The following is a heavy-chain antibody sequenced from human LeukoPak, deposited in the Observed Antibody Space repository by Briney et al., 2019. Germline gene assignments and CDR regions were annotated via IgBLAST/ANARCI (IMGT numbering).Heavy chain of an antibody. D-gene: IGHD6-13*01. CDR1: GGSISSGSYY. CDR2: IYTSGST. CDR3: ARVIAAAGMNCFDP. V-gene: IGHV4-61*02. Sequence: SETPSLTCTVSGGSISSGSYYWSWIRQPAGKGLEWIGRIYTSGSTNYNPSLKSRVTISIDTSKTQFSLKLSSVTAADTAVYYCARVIAAAGMNCFDPWGQGTLVTVSS. J-gene: IGHJ5*02.